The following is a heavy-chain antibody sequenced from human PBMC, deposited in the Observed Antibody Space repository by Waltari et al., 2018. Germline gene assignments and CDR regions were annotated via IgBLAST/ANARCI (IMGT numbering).Heavy chain of an antibody. CDR2: INPNSGGT. D-gene: IGHD1-26*01. J-gene: IGHJ5*02. CDR3: ARDGVGARGLWWFDP. V-gene: IGHV1-2*02. Sequence: QVQLVQSGAEVKKPGASVKVSCKASGYTFTGYYMHWVRKAPGQGLAWMGWINPNSGGTNYAQNFQGRFTMTRDTAISTAYMELSRLRADDTAVYYCARDGVGARGLWWFDPWGQGTLVTVSS. CDR1: GYTFTGYY.